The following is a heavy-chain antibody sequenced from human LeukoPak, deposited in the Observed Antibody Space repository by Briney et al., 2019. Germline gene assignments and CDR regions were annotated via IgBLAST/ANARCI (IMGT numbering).Heavy chain of an antibody. CDR2: IYYSGST. J-gene: IGHJ6*02. Sequence: SVTLSLTCTVSGGSISSYYWSWIRQPPGKGLEWIGYIYYSGSTNYNPSLKSRVTISVDTSKNQFSLKLSSVTAADTAVYYCARSHYYYYGMDVWGQGTTVTVSS. V-gene: IGHV4-59*01. CDR3: ARSHYYYYGMDV. CDR1: GGSISSYY.